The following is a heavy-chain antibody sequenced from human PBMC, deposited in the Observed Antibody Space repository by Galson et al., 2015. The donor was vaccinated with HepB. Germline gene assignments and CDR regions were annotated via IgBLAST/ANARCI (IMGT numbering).Heavy chain of an antibody. D-gene: IGHD4-17*01. Sequence: SLRLSCAASGFTFSSYAMSWVRQAPGKGLEWVSAISGSGGSTYYADSVKGRFTISRDNSKNTLYLQMNSLRAEDTAVYYCASETEGATVYRVWGQGTTVTVSS. CDR3: ASETEGATVYRV. CDR1: GFTFSSYA. CDR2: ISGSGGST. J-gene: IGHJ6*02. V-gene: IGHV3-23*01.